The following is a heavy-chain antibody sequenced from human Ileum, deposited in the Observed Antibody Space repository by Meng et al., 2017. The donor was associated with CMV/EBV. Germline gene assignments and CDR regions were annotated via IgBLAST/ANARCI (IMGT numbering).Heavy chain of an antibody. CDR3: ARLKDYVCNGYYYFDS. Sequence: WCECLLEPSGTCVLVSACFGGSFSGYDCSWLLLIPGKGLEWIGEFTSSGDITYNPSLRSRLIISLDTYKTQFSLMLSSVTVADTAVYYCARLKDYVCNGYYYFDSWGPGTLVTVSS. V-gene: IGHV4-34*01. CDR2: FTSSGDI. J-gene: IGHJ4*02. D-gene: IGHD3-22*01. CDR1: GGSFSGYD.